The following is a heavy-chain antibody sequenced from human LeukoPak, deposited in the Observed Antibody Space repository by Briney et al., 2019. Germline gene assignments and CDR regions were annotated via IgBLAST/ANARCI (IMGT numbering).Heavy chain of an antibody. CDR2: IYRGGSA. CDR1: RYSISSGYH. D-gene: IGHD4-11*01. CDR3: ARVDYILDY. J-gene: IGHJ4*02. V-gene: IGHV4-38-2*01. Sequence: PSETLSLTCAVSRYSISSGYHWAWTRPPPGQGLEWIGSIYRGGSAYYNPSLKSRVTISVDTSKNQFSLRVTSVTAADTAVYYCARVDYILDYWGQGTLVTVSS.